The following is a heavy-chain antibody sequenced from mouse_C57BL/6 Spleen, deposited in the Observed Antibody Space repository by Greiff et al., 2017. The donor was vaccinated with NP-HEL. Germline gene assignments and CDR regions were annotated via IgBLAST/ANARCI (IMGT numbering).Heavy chain of an antibody. CDR3: ARDTSNY. CDR2: ISYDGSN. V-gene: IGHV3-6*01. CDR1: GYSITSGYY. Sequence: DVKLQESGPGLVKPSQSLSLTCSVTGYSITSGYYWNWIRQFPGNKLEWMGYISYDGSNNYNPSLKNRISITRDTSKNQFFLKLNSVTTEDTATYYCARDTSNYWGQGTTLTVSS. J-gene: IGHJ2*01.